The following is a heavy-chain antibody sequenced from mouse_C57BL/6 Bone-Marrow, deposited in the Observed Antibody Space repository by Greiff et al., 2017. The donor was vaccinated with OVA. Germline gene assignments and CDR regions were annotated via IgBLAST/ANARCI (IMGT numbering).Heavy chain of an antibody. Sequence: VKLMESGPELVKPGASVKISCKASGYAFSSSWMNWVKQRPGKGLEWIGRIYPGDGDTNYNGKFKGKATLTADKSSSTAYMQLSSLTSEDSAVYFCAREDYGWDFDVWGTGTTVTVSS. CDR2: IYPGDGDT. V-gene: IGHV1-82*01. CDR3: AREDYGWDFDV. CDR1: GYAFSSSW. J-gene: IGHJ1*03. D-gene: IGHD1-1*01.